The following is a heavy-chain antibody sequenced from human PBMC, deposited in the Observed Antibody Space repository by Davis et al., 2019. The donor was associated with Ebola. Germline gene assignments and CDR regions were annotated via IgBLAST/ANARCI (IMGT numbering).Heavy chain of an antibody. CDR1: GGSISSSNW. Sequence: SETLSLTCAVSGGSISSSNWWSWVRQPPGTGLEWIGEIYHSGSTNYNPSLKSRVTISVDKSKNQFSLKLSSVTAADTAVYYCARGGYCSSTSCYGYYYYGMDVWGQGTTVTVSS. CDR3: ARGGYCSSTSCYGYYYYGMDV. D-gene: IGHD2-2*01. CDR2: IYHSGST. V-gene: IGHV4-4*02. J-gene: IGHJ6*02.